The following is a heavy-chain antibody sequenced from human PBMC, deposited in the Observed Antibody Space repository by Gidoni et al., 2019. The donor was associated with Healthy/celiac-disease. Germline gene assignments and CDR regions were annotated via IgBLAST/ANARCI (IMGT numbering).Heavy chain of an antibody. Sequence: GTLSLTCAVSGGSISSSNWWSWVRQPPGKGLEWIGEIYHSGRTNYNPSLKSRVTISVDKSKNQFSLKLSSVTAADTAVYYCARYIAAAGRFDYWGQGTLVTVSS. D-gene: IGHD6-13*01. V-gene: IGHV4-4*02. J-gene: IGHJ4*02. CDR3: ARYIAAAGRFDY. CDR1: GGSISSSNW. CDR2: IYHSGRT.